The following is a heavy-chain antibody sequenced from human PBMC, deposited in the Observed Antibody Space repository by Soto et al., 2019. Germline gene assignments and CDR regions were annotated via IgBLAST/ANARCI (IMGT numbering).Heavy chain of an antibody. D-gene: IGHD4-17*01. CDR3: ARDNHDYGDHGYFQH. V-gene: IGHV1-69*01. Sequence: QVQLVQSGAEVKKPGSSVKVSCKASGGTFSSYAISWVRQAPGQGLEWMGGIIPIFGTANYAQKFQGRVTITADESTRTAYMELSSLRSEDTAVYYCARDNHDYGDHGYFQHWGQGTLVTVSS. CDR2: IIPIFGTA. J-gene: IGHJ1*01. CDR1: GGTFSSYA.